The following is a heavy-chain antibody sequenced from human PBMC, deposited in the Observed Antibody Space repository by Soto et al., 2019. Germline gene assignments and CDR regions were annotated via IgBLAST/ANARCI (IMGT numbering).Heavy chain of an antibody. D-gene: IGHD3-22*01. Sequence: GGSLRLSCAASGFTFSSYGMHWVRQAPGKGLEWVAVISYDGSNKYYADSVKGRFTISRDNSKNTLYLQMNSLRAEDTAVYYCAKCLRYDSSGYRDYYFDYWGQGTLVTVSS. CDR1: GFTFSSYG. V-gene: IGHV3-30*18. CDR3: AKCLRYDSSGYRDYYFDY. J-gene: IGHJ4*02. CDR2: ISYDGSNK.